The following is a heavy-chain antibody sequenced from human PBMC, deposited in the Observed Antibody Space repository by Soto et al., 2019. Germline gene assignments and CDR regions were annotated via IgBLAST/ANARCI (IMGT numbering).Heavy chain of an antibody. Sequence: SGPTLVNPTQTLTLTCTFSGFSLSTSGMCVSWIRQPPGKALEWLALIDWDDDKYYGTSLKTRLTISKDTSKNQVVLTMTNMDPVDTATYYCARTLSSGWRYGMDVWGQGTTVTVSS. CDR2: IDWDDDK. D-gene: IGHD6-19*01. CDR1: GFSLSTSGMC. J-gene: IGHJ6*02. V-gene: IGHV2-70*01. CDR3: ARTLSSGWRYGMDV.